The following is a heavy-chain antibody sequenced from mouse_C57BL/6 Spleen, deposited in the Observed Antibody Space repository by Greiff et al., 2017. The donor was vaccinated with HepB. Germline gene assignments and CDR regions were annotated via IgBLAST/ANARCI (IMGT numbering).Heavy chain of an antibody. Sequence: QVQLQQSGAELVRPGASVTLSCKASGYTFTDYEMHWVKQTPVHGLEWIGAIDPETGGTAYNQKFKGKAILTADKSSSTAYMELRSLTSEDSAVYYCTRYDGYYPYYFDYWGQGTTLTVSS. J-gene: IGHJ2*01. V-gene: IGHV1-15*01. CDR2: IDPETGGT. CDR1: GYTFTDYE. D-gene: IGHD2-3*01. CDR3: TRYDGYYPYYFDY.